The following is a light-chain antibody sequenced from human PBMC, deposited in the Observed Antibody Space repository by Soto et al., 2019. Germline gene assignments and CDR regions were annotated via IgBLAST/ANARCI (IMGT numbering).Light chain of an antibody. Sequence: DIQVTQSPSSLSASVGDRVTITCRASQNIFTYLNWYQQRPGQAPNLLIYATSNLQSGVPSRFSGSGSGTDFTLTISSLQPEDFATYNCQHSYSSPTFGQGTMVEIK. J-gene: IGKJ2*01. CDR2: ATS. CDR1: QNIFTY. CDR3: QHSYSSPT. V-gene: IGKV1-39*01.